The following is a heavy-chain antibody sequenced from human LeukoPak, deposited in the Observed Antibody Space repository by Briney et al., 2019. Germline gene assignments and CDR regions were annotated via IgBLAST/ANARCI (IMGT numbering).Heavy chain of an antibody. J-gene: IGHJ4*02. Sequence: ASETLSLTCDVSGGSIDSTNWWNWVRQPPGKGLEWIGEIHHDGRINYNPSLKSRVTMSIDKSKNQFSLKVNSVTAADTAVYYCATYYDTSGYRFDYWGQGTLVTVSS. CDR2: IHHDGRI. CDR1: GGSIDSTNW. V-gene: IGHV4/OR15-8*01. CDR3: ATYYDTSGYRFDY. D-gene: IGHD3-22*01.